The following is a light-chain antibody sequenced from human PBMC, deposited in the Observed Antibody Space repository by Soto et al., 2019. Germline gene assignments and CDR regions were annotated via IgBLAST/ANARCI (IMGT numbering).Light chain of an antibody. Sequence: DIQLTQSPSSLSASVGDRVTITCHASQDISNYLNWYQQIPGKAPKLLIYDASNLETGVPSRFSGSGSGTDFTFTISSLQPEDIATYYCQQFNTLRTFGQGTKVEIK. J-gene: IGKJ1*01. V-gene: IGKV1-33*01. CDR3: QQFNTLRT. CDR1: QDISNY. CDR2: DAS.